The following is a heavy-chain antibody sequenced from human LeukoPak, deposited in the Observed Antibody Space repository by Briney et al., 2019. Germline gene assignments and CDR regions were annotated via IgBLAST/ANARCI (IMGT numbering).Heavy chain of an antibody. Sequence: GGSLRLSCAAPGFTFSSYEMNWVRQAPGKGLEWVSYISSSGSTIYYADSVKGRFTISRDNAKNSLYLQMNSLRAEDTAVYYCARVLSDYDFWSGYRPSSSDYWGQGTLVTVSS. J-gene: IGHJ4*02. V-gene: IGHV3-48*03. CDR2: ISSSGSTI. CDR1: GFTFSSYE. D-gene: IGHD3-3*01. CDR3: ARVLSDYDFWSGYRPSSSDY.